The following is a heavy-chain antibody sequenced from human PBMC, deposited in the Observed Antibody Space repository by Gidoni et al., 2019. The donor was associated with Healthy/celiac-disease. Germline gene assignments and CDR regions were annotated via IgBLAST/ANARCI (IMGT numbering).Heavy chain of an antibody. D-gene: IGHD3-10*01. J-gene: IGHJ6*02. CDR3: TTVAAYYYGSGVGYYYGMDV. CDR2: IKSKTDGGTT. Sequence: EVQLVESGGGLVKPGGSLRLSCAASGFTFSNAWMSWVRQAPGKGLEWVGRIKSKTDGGTTDYAAPVKGRFTISRDDSKNTLYLQMNSLKTEDTAVYYCTTVAAYYYGSGVGYYYGMDVWGQGTTVTVSS. V-gene: IGHV3-15*01. CDR1: GFTFSNAW.